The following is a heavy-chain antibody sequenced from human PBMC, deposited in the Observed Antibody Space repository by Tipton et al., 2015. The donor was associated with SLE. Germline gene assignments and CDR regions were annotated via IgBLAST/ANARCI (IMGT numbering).Heavy chain of an antibody. D-gene: IGHD6-13*01. CDR2: INHSGRT. CDR3: ARDGGGYSSSWYYYYYYMDV. CDR1: GGSLSDYY. J-gene: IGHJ6*03. Sequence: TLSLTCDVFGGSLSDYYWTWIRQPPGKGLEWIGEINHSGRTNYNPSLKSRVTISVDTSKNQFSLKLSSVTAADTAIYYCARDGGGYSSSWYYYYYYMDVWGKGTTVTVSS. V-gene: IGHV4-34*01.